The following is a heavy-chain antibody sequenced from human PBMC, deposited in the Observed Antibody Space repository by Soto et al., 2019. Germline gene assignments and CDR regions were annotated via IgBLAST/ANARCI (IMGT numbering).Heavy chain of an antibody. CDR3: AKGSRFAFDF. V-gene: IGHV3-30*18. CDR1: GFTFKNYG. CDR2: LSTDGSGE. Sequence: QVQLVESGGGVVQPGMSLRLSCAASGFTFKNYGMHWVRQAPGKGLEWVAWLSTDGSGEDYADSMGGRFMISRDNSMYTMYLQINSLRLEDTAVYYFAKGSRFAFDFWGQGSPVILPS. J-gene: IGHJ5*01.